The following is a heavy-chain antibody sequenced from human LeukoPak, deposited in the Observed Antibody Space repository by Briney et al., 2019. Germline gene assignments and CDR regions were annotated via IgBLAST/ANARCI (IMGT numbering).Heavy chain of an antibody. D-gene: IGHD3-3*01. J-gene: IGHJ4*02. CDR3: ARDSGDFWSGPY. V-gene: IGHV3-48*01. Sequence: GGSLRLSCAASGFTFSSYGMYWVRQAPGKGLESVSYISGSSSTIYYADSVRGRLTISRDNAKNSLYLQMNSLRVEDTAVYYCARDSGDFWSGPYWGQGTLVTVSS. CDR1: GFTFSSYG. CDR2: ISGSSSTI.